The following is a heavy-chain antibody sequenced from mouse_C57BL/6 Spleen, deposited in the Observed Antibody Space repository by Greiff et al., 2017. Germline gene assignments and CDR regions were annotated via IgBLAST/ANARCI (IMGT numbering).Heavy chain of an antibody. J-gene: IGHJ4*01. D-gene: IGHD2-4*01. CDR3: ARSYYDYDDAMDY. CDR1: GYTFTSYW. Sequence: QVQLQQPGAELVRPGSSVKLSCKASGYTFTSYWMHWVKQRPIQGLKWIGNIDPSDSETHYNQKFKDKATLTVDKSSSTAYMQLSSLTSEDSAVYYCARSYYDYDDAMDYWGQGTSVTVSS. CDR2: IDPSDSET. V-gene: IGHV1-52*01.